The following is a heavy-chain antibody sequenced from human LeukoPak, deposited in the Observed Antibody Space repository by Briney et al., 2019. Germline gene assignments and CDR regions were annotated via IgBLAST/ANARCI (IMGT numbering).Heavy chain of an antibody. CDR1: GFTFSSYS. D-gene: IGHD2-2*01. V-gene: IGHV3-21*01. CDR3: ARDTGYCSSTSCPGPDFDY. J-gene: IGHJ4*02. Sequence: PGGSLRLSCEASGFTFSSYSMNWVRQAPGKGLEWVSSISSSSSYIYYADSVKGRFTISRDNAKNSLYLQMNSLRAEDTAVYYCARDTGYCSSTSCPGPDFDYWGQGTLVTVSS. CDR2: ISSSSSYI.